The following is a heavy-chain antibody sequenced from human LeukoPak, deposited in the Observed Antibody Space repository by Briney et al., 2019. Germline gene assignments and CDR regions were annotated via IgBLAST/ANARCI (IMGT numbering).Heavy chain of an antibody. Sequence: GASVKASCKVAGYTLNEVSMHWVRQAPGKGLERMGGFDPEDGERIYAQKFQGRVTMTEDTSTDTAYMELSSLTSGDTAMYYCATENFGLGSPFDPWGQGTLVTVSS. J-gene: IGHJ5*02. V-gene: IGHV1-24*01. CDR1: GYTLNEVS. CDR2: FDPEDGER. D-gene: IGHD3-16*01. CDR3: ATENFGLGSPFDP.